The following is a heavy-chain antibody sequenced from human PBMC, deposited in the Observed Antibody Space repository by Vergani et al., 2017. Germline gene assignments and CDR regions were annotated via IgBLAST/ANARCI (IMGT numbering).Heavy chain of an antibody. V-gene: IGHV3-23*01. J-gene: IGHJ6*02. CDR1: GFTFSSYA. D-gene: IGHD1-26*01. Sequence: EVQLLESGGGLVQPGGSLRLSCAASGFTFSSYAMSWVRQAPGKGLEWVSAISGSGGSTYYADSVKGRFTISRDNSKNTLYLQMNSLRAEDTAVYYCAKGTWGLRPYYYYGMDVWGQGTTVTVSS. CDR2: ISGSGGST. CDR3: AKGTWGLRPYYYYGMDV.